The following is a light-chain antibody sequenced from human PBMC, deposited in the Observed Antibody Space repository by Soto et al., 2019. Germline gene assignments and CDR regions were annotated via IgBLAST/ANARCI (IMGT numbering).Light chain of an antibody. J-gene: IGKJ2*01. V-gene: IGKV3-20*01. CDR3: QQYGSSPRT. CDR2: GAS. CDR1: QTVSTNY. Sequence: EIVLTQSPGTLSLSPGERATPSCRPSQTVSTNYLAWYQQKPGQAPRLLIYGASSRATGIPDRFSGSGSGTDFILTISRLEPEDFAVYYCQQYGSSPRTFGQGTKLEIK.